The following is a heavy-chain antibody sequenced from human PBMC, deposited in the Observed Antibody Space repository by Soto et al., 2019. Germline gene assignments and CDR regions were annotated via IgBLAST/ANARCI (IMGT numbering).Heavy chain of an antibody. V-gene: IGHV3-11*01. D-gene: IGHD6-19*01. Sequence: GGSLRLSCAASGFTFSDYYMSWIRQAPGKGLEWVSYISSSGSTIYYADSVKGRFTISRDNAKNSLYLQMNSLRAEDTAVYYCARVEQWLTLIWFDPWGQGTLVTVSS. CDR3: ARVEQWLTLIWFDP. J-gene: IGHJ5*02. CDR2: ISSSGSTI. CDR1: GFTFSDYY.